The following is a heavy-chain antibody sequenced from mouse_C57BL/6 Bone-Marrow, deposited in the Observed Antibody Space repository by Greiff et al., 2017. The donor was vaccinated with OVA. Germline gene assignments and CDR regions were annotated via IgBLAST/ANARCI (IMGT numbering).Heavy chain of an antibody. CDR2: INPGSGGT. V-gene: IGHV1-54*01. CDR1: GYAFTNYL. J-gene: IGHJ2*01. CDR3: ARGKDSSGYDDY. Sequence: QVQLQQSGAELVRPGTSVKVSCKASGYAFTNYLIEWVKQRPGQGLEWIGVINPGSGGTNYNEKFKGKATLTADKSSSTAYMQLSSLTSEDSAVYFCARGKDSSGYDDYWGQGTTLTVSS. D-gene: IGHD3-2*02.